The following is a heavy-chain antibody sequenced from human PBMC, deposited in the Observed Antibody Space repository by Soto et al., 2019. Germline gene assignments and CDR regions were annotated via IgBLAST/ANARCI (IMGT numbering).Heavy chain of an antibody. Sequence: VKVSCKASGGTFSSYAISWVRQAPGQGLEWMGGIIPIFGTANYAQKFQGRVTITADESTSTAYMELGSLRSEDTAVYYCARDGIAVAGDYYYYGMDVWGQGTTVTVSS. CDR1: GGTFSSYA. V-gene: IGHV1-69*01. D-gene: IGHD6-19*01. CDR3: ARDGIAVAGDYYYYGMDV. CDR2: IIPIFGTA. J-gene: IGHJ6*02.